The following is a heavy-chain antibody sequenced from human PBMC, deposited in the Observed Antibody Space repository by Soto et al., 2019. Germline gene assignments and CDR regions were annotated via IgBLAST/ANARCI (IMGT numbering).Heavy chain of an antibody. CDR2: IIPVFGRV. CDR3: ANSRGGTFLGYHGMDI. J-gene: IGHJ6*02. Sequence: QVQLVQSGPEVKKTGTSVKVSCKASGGTFSSRAISWVRQAPGQGLEWMGGIIPVFGRVNYAEKFQDRVTITADEVTGTVYMELSSLRSEDTALYYCANSRGGTFLGYHGMDIWGQGTTVSVSS. V-gene: IGHV1-69*19. D-gene: IGHD3-16*01. CDR1: GGTFSSRA.